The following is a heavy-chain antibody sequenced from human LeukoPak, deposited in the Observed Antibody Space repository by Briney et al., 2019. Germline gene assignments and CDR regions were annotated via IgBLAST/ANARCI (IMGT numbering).Heavy chain of an antibody. CDR2: IWYDGSNK. CDR1: VCTFGSYC. D-gene: IGHD1-1*01. V-gene: IGHV3-33*01. CDR3: ARDLCNLYFDY. Sequence: GGSLRLSCAASVCTFGSYCMHWVRKAPCKGREWVAVIWYDGSNKYYADSVKGRFTISRDNSKNTLYLQMNSLRAEDTAVYYCARDLCNLYFDYWGQGTLVTVSS. J-gene: IGHJ4*02.